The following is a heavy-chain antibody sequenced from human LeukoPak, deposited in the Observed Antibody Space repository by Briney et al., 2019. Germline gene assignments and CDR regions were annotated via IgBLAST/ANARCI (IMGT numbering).Heavy chain of an antibody. Sequence: GASVKVSCKASGYTFTGYYMHWVRQAPGQGLEWMGRINPNSGGTNYAQKFQGRVTMTRDTSISTAYMELSRLRSDDTAVYYCAGVFSRSSGWYDSYYYMDVWGKGTTVTVSS. CDR1: GYTFTGYY. CDR2: INPNSGGT. D-gene: IGHD6-19*01. CDR3: AGVFSRSSGWYDSYYYMDV. V-gene: IGHV1-2*06. J-gene: IGHJ6*03.